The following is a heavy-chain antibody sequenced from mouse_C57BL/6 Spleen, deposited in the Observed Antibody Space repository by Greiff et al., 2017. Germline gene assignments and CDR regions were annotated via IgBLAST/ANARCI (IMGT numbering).Heavy chain of an antibody. Sequence: VQLQQSGAELVRPGASVKLSCTASGFNIKDDYMHWVKQRPEQGLEWIGWIDPENGDTEYASKFQGKATITADTSSNTAYLQLSSLTSEDTAVYYCTTVGLRYFDYWGQGTTLTVSS. CDR2: IDPENGDT. CDR3: TTVGLRYFDY. CDR1: GFNIKDDY. V-gene: IGHV14-4*01. J-gene: IGHJ2*01. D-gene: IGHD2-4*01.